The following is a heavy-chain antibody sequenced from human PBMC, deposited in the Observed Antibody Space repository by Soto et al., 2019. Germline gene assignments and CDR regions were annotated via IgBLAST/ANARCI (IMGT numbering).Heavy chain of an antibody. CDR1: GYTFTGYA. CDR3: ARGVMITFGGVIVRSFDY. J-gene: IGHJ4*02. Sequence: ASVKVSCKASGYTFTGYAMQWVRQAPGQGLEWMGWINTGNGNTKYSQKFQGRVAITRDTSANTAYMELSSLRSEDTAVYYCARGVMITFGGVIVRSFDYWGQGTLVTVSS. V-gene: IGHV1-3*04. D-gene: IGHD3-16*02. CDR2: INTGNGNT.